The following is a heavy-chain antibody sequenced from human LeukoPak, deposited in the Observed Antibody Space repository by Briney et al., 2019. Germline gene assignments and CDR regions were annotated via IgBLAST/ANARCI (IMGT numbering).Heavy chain of an antibody. J-gene: IGHJ4*02. V-gene: IGHV4-4*07. CDR2: IYTSGSS. Sequence: KPSETLSLTCTVSGGSISSYYWSWIRQPAGKGLEWIGRIYTSGSSNYNPSLKSRVTMSVDTSKNQFSLKLSSVTAADTAVYYCASHSFYYFDSGSYPFWGQGTLVTVSP. CDR1: GGSISSYY. D-gene: IGHD3-10*01. CDR3: ASHSFYYFDSGSYPF.